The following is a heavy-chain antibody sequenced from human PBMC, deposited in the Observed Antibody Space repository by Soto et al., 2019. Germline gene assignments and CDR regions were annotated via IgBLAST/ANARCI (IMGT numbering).Heavy chain of an antibody. Sequence: GGSLRLSCAASGFTFSSYAMYWVRQAPGKGLEWVAVISYDGSNKYYADSAKGRFTISRDNSKNTLYLQMNSLRAEDTAVYYSARGIRPSGGYCISTSCQYHYVMDVWSQGTTVTVSS. J-gene: IGHJ6*02. CDR1: GFTFSSYA. CDR2: ISYDGSNK. CDR3: ARGIRPSGGYCISTSCQYHYVMDV. D-gene: IGHD2-2*01. V-gene: IGHV3-30-3*01.